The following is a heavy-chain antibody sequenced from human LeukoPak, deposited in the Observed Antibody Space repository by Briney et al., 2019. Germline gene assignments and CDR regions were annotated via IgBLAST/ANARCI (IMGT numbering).Heavy chain of an antibody. J-gene: IGHJ3*02. CDR2: INPSGGCT. V-gene: IGHV1-46*01. D-gene: IGHD3-22*01. Sequence: ASVQVSCKASGYSFTSYYMLWVRQAPGQGLEWMGIINPSGGCTSYAQKFQGRVTMTRDTSTSTVYMELSSLRSEDTAVYYCARGPYYYYDSSRYYSKGAFDIWGQGTMVTVSS. CDR3: ARGPYYYYDSSRYYSKGAFDI. CDR1: GYSFTSYY.